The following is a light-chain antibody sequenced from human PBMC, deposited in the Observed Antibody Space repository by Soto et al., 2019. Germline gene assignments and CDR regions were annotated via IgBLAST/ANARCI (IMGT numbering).Light chain of an antibody. V-gene: IGKV1-39*01. CDR2: AAS. Sequence: DIQMTQSPSSLSASVGDRVTITCRASKSISSYLNWYQQKPGKAPKLLIYAASSLQSGVPTRFSSSGSGTDFTLTISRLQAEDFATYYCQRNYSTPRTFGEGTKVEIK. CDR3: QRNYSTPRT. CDR1: KSISSY. J-gene: IGKJ1*01.